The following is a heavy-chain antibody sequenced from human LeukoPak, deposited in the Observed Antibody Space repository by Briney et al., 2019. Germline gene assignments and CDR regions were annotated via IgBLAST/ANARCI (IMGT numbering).Heavy chain of an antibody. CDR2: ISSSSSYI. D-gene: IGHD2-8*01. J-gene: IGHJ4*02. CDR3: VRAYGTNGVCYRVFPGY. V-gene: IGHV3-21*01. Sequence: GGSLRLSCAASGFTFSSYSMNWVRQAPGKGLEWVSSISSSSSYIYYADSVKGRFTISRDNAKNSLYLQMNSLRAEDTAVYYCVRAYGTNGVCYRVFPGYWGQGTLVTVSS. CDR1: GFTFSSYS.